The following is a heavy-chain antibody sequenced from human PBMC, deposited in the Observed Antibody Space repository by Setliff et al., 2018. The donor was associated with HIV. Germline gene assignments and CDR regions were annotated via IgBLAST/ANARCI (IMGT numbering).Heavy chain of an antibody. CDR2: IHNNGST. D-gene: IGHD3-22*01. J-gene: IGHJ5*01. V-gene: IGHV4-31*03. CDR1: SGSLSRGAYS. Sequence: SETLSLTCTVSSGSLSRGAYSWSWIRQHPGKGLESIGYIHNNGSTHYSPSLKSRLTILLDTSKNQFSLRLSSVTAADTAVYYCARYDMPSSDSSGYYYDSWGQGTLVTVSS. CDR3: ARYDMPSSDSSGYYYDS.